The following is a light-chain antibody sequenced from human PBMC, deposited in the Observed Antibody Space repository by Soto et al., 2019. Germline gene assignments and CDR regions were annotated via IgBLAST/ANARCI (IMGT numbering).Light chain of an antibody. CDR1: SSNIGAGYD. CDR2: LNS. V-gene: IGLV1-40*01. J-gene: IGLJ3*02. Sequence: QSVLTQPPSVSGAPGQRVTISCTGSSSNIGAGYDVHWYQQLPGTAPQLLIFLNSNRPSGVPDRFSGSKSGTSASLAITGLQAEDEADYYCQSYDSSLSAWVFGGGTKLTVL. CDR3: QSYDSSLSAWV.